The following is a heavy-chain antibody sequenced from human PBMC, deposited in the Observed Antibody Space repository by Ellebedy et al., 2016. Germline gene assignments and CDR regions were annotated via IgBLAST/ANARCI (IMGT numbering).Heavy chain of an antibody. Sequence: GGSLRLSXAASGFTFSSYAMSWVRQAPGKGLEWVSAISGSGGSTYYADSVKGRFTISRDNSKNTLYLQMNSLRAKDTAVYYCAKRLRTVVVPAAAVSIRDYYGMDVWGQGTTVTVSS. CDR3: AKRLRTVVVPAAAVSIRDYYGMDV. D-gene: IGHD2-2*01. CDR2: ISGSGGST. V-gene: IGHV3-23*01. CDR1: GFTFSSYA. J-gene: IGHJ6*02.